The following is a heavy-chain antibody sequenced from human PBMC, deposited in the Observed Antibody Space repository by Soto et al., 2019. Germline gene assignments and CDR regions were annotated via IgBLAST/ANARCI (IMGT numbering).Heavy chain of an antibody. CDR1: GGTFSDSA. CDR2: LVPMFRTA. Sequence: QVHLVQSGAEVKKPGSSVKVSCKTSGGTFSDSAINWLRQTPGQGLEWMGGLVPMFRTANYAPNLQGRVSITADESTSTVFMELSSLTFEDTAVYYCARGLGGSYFPFDFWGQGPLVTVSS. CDR3: ARGLGGSYFPFDF. D-gene: IGHD1-26*01. J-gene: IGHJ4*02. V-gene: IGHV1-69*12.